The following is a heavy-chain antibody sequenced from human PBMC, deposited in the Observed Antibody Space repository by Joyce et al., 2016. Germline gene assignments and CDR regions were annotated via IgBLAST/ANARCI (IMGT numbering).Heavy chain of an antibody. CDR1: GERVSSSSAT. V-gene: IGHV6-1*01. CDR3: SRDEYY. Sequence: QVQLQQSGPGLVKPSQTLSLTCDISGERVSSSSATWNWIRQSPSRGLEWLGRTYYRSKWFDDYAVSVKSRITINADTPKNQFSLQLKSVTPEDTAVYFCSRDEYYWGQGTLVTVSS. J-gene: IGHJ4*02. CDR2: TYYRSKWFD.